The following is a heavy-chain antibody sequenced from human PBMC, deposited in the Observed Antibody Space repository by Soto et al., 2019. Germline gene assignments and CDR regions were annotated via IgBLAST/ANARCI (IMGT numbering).Heavy chain of an antibody. D-gene: IGHD3-22*01. CDR2: IYYSGST. J-gene: IGHJ4*02. CDR3: ARDLLIGDYYYSSGYPPSD. Sequence: TLSLTCTVSGGSISSGGYYWSWIRQHPGKGLEWIGYIYYSGSTYYNPSLKSRVTISVDTSKDQFSLKLSSVTAADTAVYYCARDLLIGDYYYSSGYPPSDWGQGTLVTVSS. V-gene: IGHV4-31*03. CDR1: GGSISSGGYY.